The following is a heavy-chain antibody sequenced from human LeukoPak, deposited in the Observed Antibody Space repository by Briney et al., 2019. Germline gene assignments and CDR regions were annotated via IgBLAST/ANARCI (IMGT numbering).Heavy chain of an antibody. J-gene: IGHJ2*01. V-gene: IGHV4-39*07. Sequence: SETLSLTCTVSGGSISSRDYYWSWIRQPPGKGLEWIGEIYHSGSTNYNPSLKSRVTISVDKSKNQFSLKLSSVTAADTAVYYCARYRTALYSSSWYFDLWGRGTLVTASS. CDR2: IYHSGST. CDR1: GGSISSRDYY. CDR3: ARYRTALYSSSWYFDL. D-gene: IGHD6-13*01.